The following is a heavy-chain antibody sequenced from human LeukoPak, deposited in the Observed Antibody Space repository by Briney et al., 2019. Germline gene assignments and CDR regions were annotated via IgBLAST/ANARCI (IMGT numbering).Heavy chain of an antibody. J-gene: IGHJ5*02. CDR2: ISYDGSNK. Sequence: GRSLRLSCAASGFTFSSYAMHWVRQAPGKGLEWVAVISYDGSNKYYADSVKGRFTISRDNSKNTLYLQMNSLRAEDTAVYYCARDLKPRLRYFEERPNWFDPWGQGTLVTVSS. D-gene: IGHD3-9*01. CDR1: GFTFSSYA. V-gene: IGHV3-30-3*01. CDR3: ARDLKPRLRYFEERPNWFDP.